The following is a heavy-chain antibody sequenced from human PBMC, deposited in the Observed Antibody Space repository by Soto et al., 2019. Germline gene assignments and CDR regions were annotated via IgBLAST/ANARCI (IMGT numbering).Heavy chain of an antibody. CDR1: GGSISSYY. CDR2: IYYSGST. J-gene: IGHJ3*02. Sequence: ETLSLTCTVSGGSISSYYWSWIRQPPGKGLEWIGYIYYSGSTNYNPSLKSRVTISVDTSKNQFSLKLSSVTAADTAVYYCARFLRFLEWRTGAFDIWGQGTMVTVSS. V-gene: IGHV4-59*01. CDR3: ARFLRFLEWRTGAFDI. D-gene: IGHD3-3*01.